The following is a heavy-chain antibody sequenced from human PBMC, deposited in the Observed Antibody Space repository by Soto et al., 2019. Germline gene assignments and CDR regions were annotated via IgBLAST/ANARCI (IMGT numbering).Heavy chain of an antibody. CDR3: VRDRGYNAFDY. V-gene: IGHV3-7*01. CDR1: GFTFSTSW. J-gene: IGHJ4*02. Sequence: PGGSLRLSCAASGFTFSTSWMNWGRQAPGKGLEWVAGIKEGGSEKYYVDSGKGRFTIARDNAENSLELHMNRLRVEDTAVYYCVRDRGYNAFDYWGLGTLVTVSS. D-gene: IGHD5-18*01. CDR2: IKEGGSEK.